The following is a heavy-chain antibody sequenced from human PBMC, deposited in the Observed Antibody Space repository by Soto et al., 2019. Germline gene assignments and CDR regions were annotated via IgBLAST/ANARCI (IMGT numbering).Heavy chain of an antibody. Sequence: EVPLVESGGGLVQPGGFLRLSCVASGFSFGDSWMSWVRQAPGKGLEWVANIKQDGSEKYYVDSGKGRFTISRDNAKNSLYLQMNSRKAEDTAVYYCARNGPKLYEVYHWFDPWGQGTLGTVSS. V-gene: IGHV3-7*05. D-gene: IGHD1-20*01. J-gene: IGHJ5*02. CDR1: GFSFGDSW. CDR3: ARNGPKLYEVYHWFDP. CDR2: IKQDGSEK.